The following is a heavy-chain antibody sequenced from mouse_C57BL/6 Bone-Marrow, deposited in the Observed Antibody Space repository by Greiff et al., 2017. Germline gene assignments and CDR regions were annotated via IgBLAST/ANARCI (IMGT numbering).Heavy chain of an antibody. D-gene: IGHD2-4*01. V-gene: IGHV14-4*01. Sequence: VQLQQSGAELVRPGASVKLSCTASGFNIKDDYMHWVKQRPEQGLEWIGWIDPENGDTEYASKFQGKATITADTSSNTAYLQLSSLTSEDTAVYYCSLIYYEYDPAWFAYWGKGTLVTVSA. CDR2: IDPENGDT. J-gene: IGHJ3*01. CDR3: SLIYYEYDPAWFAY. CDR1: GFNIKDDY.